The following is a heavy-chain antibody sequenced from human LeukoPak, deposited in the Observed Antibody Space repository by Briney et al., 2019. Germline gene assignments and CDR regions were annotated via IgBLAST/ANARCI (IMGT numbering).Heavy chain of an antibody. CDR3: AKQKGYYSGACCSFSDC. Sequence: GGSLRLSCAASGFTFSSYAMSWVRQAPGKGLEWVSTLSGSGASTSYADSVKGRFTISRDNSKNTLYMQMNSPRAEDTARYYCAKQKGYYSGACCSFSDCWGQGTLVTASS. CDR2: LSGSGAST. V-gene: IGHV3-23*01. D-gene: IGHD2-15*01. J-gene: IGHJ4*02. CDR1: GFTFSSYA.